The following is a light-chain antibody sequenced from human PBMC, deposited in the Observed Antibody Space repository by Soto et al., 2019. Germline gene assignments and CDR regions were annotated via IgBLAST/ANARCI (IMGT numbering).Light chain of an antibody. Sequence: DIQLTQSPSFLSASVGDRVIITCLASQGISSYLAWYQQNPGKAPNLLIYPASTLQSGAPSRFSGSGSETEFTLTISSLQPEDFATYYCQQRNSYPLTFGGGTKVELK. CDR3: QQRNSYPLT. CDR2: PAS. V-gene: IGKV1-9*01. CDR1: QGISSY. J-gene: IGKJ4*01.